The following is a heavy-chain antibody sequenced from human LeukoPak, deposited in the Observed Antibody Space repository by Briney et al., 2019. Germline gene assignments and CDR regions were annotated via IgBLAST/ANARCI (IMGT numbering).Heavy chain of an antibody. Sequence: GGSLRLSCAASGFTFSSYSMNWVRQAPGKGLEWVSSISSSSSYIYYADSVKGRFTISRDNAKNSLYLQMNSLRAEDTAVYYCANTLRQQLGTRWFDPWGQGTLVTVSS. J-gene: IGHJ5*02. V-gene: IGHV3-21*01. CDR3: ANTLRQQLGTRWFDP. CDR2: ISSSSSYI. D-gene: IGHD6-13*01. CDR1: GFTFSSYS.